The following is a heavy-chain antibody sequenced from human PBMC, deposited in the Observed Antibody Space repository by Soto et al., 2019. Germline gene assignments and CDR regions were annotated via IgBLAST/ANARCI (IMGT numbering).Heavy chain of an antibody. CDR3: AHTSPGENYDILTGWFDY. D-gene: IGHD3-9*01. CDR2: IYWDDDK. V-gene: IGHV2-5*02. Sequence: SGPTLVNATQTLTLTCTFSGFSLSTSGVGVGWIRQPPVKALEWLALIYWDDDKRYSPSLKSRLTITKDTSKNQVVLTMTNMDPVDTATYYCAHTSPGENYDILTGWFDYWGQGTLVTVSS. J-gene: IGHJ4*02. CDR1: GFSLSTSGVG.